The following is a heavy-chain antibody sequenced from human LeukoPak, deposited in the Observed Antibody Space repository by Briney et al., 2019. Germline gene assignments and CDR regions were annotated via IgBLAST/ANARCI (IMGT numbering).Heavy chain of an antibody. J-gene: IGHJ4*02. CDR1: GYTFTNYG. V-gene: IGHV1-18*01. Sequence: ASVTVSCKASGYTFTNYGISWVRQAPGQGLEWMGWISTYNGNTNYAQKLQGRVTMTTDTSTSTAYMELKSLTSDDTAVYYCARDGPNYYESSVYWGEFDYWGQGTLVTVSS. CDR3: ARDGPNYYESSVYWGEFDY. CDR2: ISTYNGNT. D-gene: IGHD3-22*01.